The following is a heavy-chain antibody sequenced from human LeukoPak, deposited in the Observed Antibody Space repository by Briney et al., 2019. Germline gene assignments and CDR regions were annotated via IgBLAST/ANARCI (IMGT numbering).Heavy chain of an antibody. CDR2: ISGSGGST. J-gene: IGHJ4*02. D-gene: IGHD3-10*01. Sequence: GGSLRLSCAASGFTFSSYAMSWVRQAPGKGLEWVSAISGSGGSTYYADSVKGRFTTSRDNSKNTLYLQMNSLRAEDTAVYYCAKDRGGIWFGELLGYFDYWGQGTLVTVSS. CDR3: AKDRGGIWFGELLGYFDY. CDR1: GFTFSSYA. V-gene: IGHV3-23*01.